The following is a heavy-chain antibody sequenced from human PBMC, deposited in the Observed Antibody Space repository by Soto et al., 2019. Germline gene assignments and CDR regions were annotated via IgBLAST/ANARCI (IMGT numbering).Heavy chain of an antibody. CDR1: GYTFTSYA. V-gene: IGHV1-3*01. CDR3: ATGYSSGWYRGELFDY. J-gene: IGHJ4*02. CDR2: INAGNGNT. Sequence: GPSVKVSCKASGYTFTSYAMHWVRQAPGQRLEWMGWINAGNGNTKYSQKFQGRVTITRDTSASTAYMELSSLRSEDTAVYYCATGYSSGWYRGELFDYWGQGTLVTVSS. D-gene: IGHD6-19*01.